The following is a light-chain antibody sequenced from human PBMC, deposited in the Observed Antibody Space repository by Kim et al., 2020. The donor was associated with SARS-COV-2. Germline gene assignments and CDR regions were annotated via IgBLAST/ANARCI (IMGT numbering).Light chain of an antibody. CDR1: QSISTW. CDR2: KSS. Sequence: EIQRTHSPSTRLPSLGDRVTITCRASQSISTWVAWYQQKPGKAPTLLIYKSSTLEEGVPSRFTGSGSGTDFTLTIDSLQPGDFATYYFQQYTSYPLTFGGGTKVDIK. CDR3: QQYTSYPLT. J-gene: IGKJ4*01. V-gene: IGKV1-5*03.